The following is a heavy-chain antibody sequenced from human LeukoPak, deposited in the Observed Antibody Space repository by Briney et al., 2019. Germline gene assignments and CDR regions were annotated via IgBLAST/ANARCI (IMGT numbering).Heavy chain of an antibody. CDR1: GFTVSSNY. Sequence: GGSLRLSCAASGFTVSSNYMSWVRQAPGKGLEWVSVIYSDGRTYYADSVKGRFTISRDNSKNTLYLETNSLRAEDTAVYYCARDYGGNSDYFDYWGQGTLVTVSS. J-gene: IGHJ4*02. CDR2: IYSDGRT. V-gene: IGHV3-53*01. CDR3: ARDYGGNSDYFDY. D-gene: IGHD4-23*01.